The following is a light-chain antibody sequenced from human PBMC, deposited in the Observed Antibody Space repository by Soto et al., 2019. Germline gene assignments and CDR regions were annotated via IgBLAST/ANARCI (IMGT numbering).Light chain of an antibody. J-gene: IGKJ1*01. CDR3: QQYNNWHPVT. V-gene: IGKV3-15*01. CDR1: QSVSSN. Sequence: EMAMTQSPATLSVSPGERATLSCRASQSVSSNLAWYQQKPGQAPRLLIYGASTRATGIPARFSGSGSGTEFTLTISSLQSEDFAVYYCQQYNNWHPVTFGQGTKVEIK. CDR2: GAS.